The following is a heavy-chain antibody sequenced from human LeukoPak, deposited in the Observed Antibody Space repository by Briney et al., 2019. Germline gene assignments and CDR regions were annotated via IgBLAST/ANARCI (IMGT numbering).Heavy chain of an antibody. J-gene: IGHJ4*02. CDR2: ISNIGGST. Sequence: GGSLRLSCAASGFTFSSYAMSWVRQAPGKGLEWGSGISNIGGSTYYADSVKGRFTISRDNSKNTLNLQMNSLRAEDTAVYYCAKERIVGAIGYFDYWGQGTLVTVSS. D-gene: IGHD1-26*01. CDR1: GFTFSSYA. V-gene: IGHV3-23*01. CDR3: AKERIVGAIGYFDY.